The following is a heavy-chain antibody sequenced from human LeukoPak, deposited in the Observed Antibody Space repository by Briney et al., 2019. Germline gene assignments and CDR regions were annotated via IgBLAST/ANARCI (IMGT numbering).Heavy chain of an antibody. J-gene: IGHJ5*02. CDR1: GYTFTSYD. V-gene: IGHV1-69*13. Sequence: SVKVSCKASGYTFTSYDINWVRQATGQGLEWMGGIIPIFGSSNYAQKFQGRVTITADESTTTAYMELSSLRSEDTAVYYCARVTHTELSTWFDPWGQGTLVTVSS. D-gene: IGHD5-18*01. CDR3: ARVTHTELSTWFDP. CDR2: IIPIFGSS.